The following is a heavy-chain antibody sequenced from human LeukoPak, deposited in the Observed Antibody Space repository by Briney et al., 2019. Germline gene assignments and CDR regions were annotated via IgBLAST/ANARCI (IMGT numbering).Heavy chain of an antibody. Sequence: GGSLRLSCAASGFTFSSHWMHWVRQAPGKGLVWVSRINSDGSSISYADSVKGRFTISRDNSKNTLYLQINSLRAEDTAVYHCVRDGGTAVAGTFDFWGQGTLVTVSS. V-gene: IGHV3-74*01. CDR1: GFTFSSHW. D-gene: IGHD6-19*01. CDR3: VRDGGTAVAGTFDF. J-gene: IGHJ4*02. CDR2: INSDGSSI.